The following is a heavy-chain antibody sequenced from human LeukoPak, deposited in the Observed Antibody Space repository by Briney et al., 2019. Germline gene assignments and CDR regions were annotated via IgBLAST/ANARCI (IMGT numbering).Heavy chain of an antibody. D-gene: IGHD3-10*01. V-gene: IGHV4-38-2*01. CDR1: GYSISSGYY. Sequence: PSETLSLTCAVSGYSISSGYYWGWIRQPSGKGLEWIGSIYHSGSTYYNPSLKSRVTISVDTSKNQFSLKLSSVTAADTAVSYCARHFGFGDPRVNWFDPGGQGTLVTVSS. J-gene: IGHJ5*02. CDR3: ARHFGFGDPRVNWFDP. CDR2: IYHSGST.